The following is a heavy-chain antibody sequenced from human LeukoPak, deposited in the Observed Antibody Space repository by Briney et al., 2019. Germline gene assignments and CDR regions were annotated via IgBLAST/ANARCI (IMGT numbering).Heavy chain of an antibody. D-gene: IGHD3-10*01. CDR3: ARDRLVRGIIEGNYYYYGMDV. V-gene: IGHV3-7*01. CDR2: IKEDGKEK. Sequence: GGSLRLSCAASGFTFSRYWMSWVRQAPGKGPEWVANIKEDGKEKYYVDSVKGRFTISIDNAKNSLHLQMNSLRAEDTAVYYCARDRLVRGIIEGNYYYYGMDVWGQGTTVTVP. J-gene: IGHJ6*02. CDR1: GFTFSRYW.